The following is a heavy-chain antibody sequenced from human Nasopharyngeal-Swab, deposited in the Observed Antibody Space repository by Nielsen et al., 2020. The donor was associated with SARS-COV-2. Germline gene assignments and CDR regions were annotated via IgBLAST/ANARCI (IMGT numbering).Heavy chain of an antibody. CDR3: ARDWQWLVYNWFDP. Sequence: ASVKVSCKASGYTFTSYGISWVRQAPGQGLEWMGWISAYNGNTNYAQKLQGRVTMTTDTSTSTACMELRSLRSDDTAVYYCARDWQWLVYNWFDPWGQGTLVTVSS. CDR2: ISAYNGNT. V-gene: IGHV1-18*01. D-gene: IGHD6-19*01. CDR1: GYTFTSYG. J-gene: IGHJ5*02.